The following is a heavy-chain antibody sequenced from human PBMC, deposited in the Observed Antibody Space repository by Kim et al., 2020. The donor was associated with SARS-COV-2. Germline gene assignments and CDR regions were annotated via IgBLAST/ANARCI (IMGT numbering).Heavy chain of an antibody. V-gene: IGHV1-18*01. D-gene: IGHD3-9*01. CDR3: ARIRYFDWLPDY. J-gene: IGHJ4*02. Sequence: NYAQKLQGRVTMTTDTSTSTAYMELRSLRSDDTAVYYCARIRYFDWLPDYWGQGTLVTVSS.